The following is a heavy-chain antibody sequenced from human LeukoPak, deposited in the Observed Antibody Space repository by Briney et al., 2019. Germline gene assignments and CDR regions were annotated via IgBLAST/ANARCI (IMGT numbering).Heavy chain of an antibody. J-gene: IGHJ6*02. D-gene: IGHD6-13*01. Sequence: PGGSLRLSCAASGFTVSSNYMSWVRQAPGKGLEWVSVIYSGGSTYYADSVKGRFTISRDNSKNTLYLQMNSLRAEDTAVYYCARDPPFPPFIAAAGRYGMDVWGQGTTVTVSS. CDR2: IYSGGST. CDR3: ARDPPFPPFIAAAGRYGMDV. CDR1: GFTVSSNY. V-gene: IGHV3-53*01.